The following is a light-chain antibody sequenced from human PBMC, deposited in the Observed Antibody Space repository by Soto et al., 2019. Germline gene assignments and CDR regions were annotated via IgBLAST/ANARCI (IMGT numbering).Light chain of an antibody. CDR2: EVS. V-gene: IGLV2-14*01. Sequence: QSVLTQPASVSGSPGQSITISCTGTSSDVGAYNYVSWNQQHPGKAPKLMIYEVSNRPSGISNRFSGSKSGNTASLTISGRQAEDEADNYCSAYTSSSFGGCGGGTQLTVL. CDR1: SSDVGAYNY. J-gene: IGLJ3*02. CDR3: SAYTSSSFGG.